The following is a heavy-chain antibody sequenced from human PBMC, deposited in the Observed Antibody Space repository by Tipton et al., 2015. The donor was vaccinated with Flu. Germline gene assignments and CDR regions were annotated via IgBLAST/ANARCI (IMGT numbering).Heavy chain of an antibody. V-gene: IGHV1-18*01. D-gene: IGHD3-22*01. CDR2: ISAYNGNT. Sequence: QVQLVQSGAEVKKPGAPVKVSCKASGYTFTSYGISWVRQAPGQGLEWMGWISAYNGNTNYAQKLQGRVTMTTDTSTSTAYMERRSLRSDDTAVYYCARTPTYYYDSSGYSLFDYWGQGPLVTVSS. CDR1: GYTFTSYG. J-gene: IGHJ4*02. CDR3: ARTPTYYYDSSGYSLFDY.